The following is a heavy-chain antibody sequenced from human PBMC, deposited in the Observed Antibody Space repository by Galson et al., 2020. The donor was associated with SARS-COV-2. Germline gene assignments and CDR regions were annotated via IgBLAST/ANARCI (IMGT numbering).Heavy chain of an antibody. CDR3: AKEILGYSYWYGMYV. Sequence: GESLRLSCAASGLTLDDYAMHCVRQPQENGMEWVSPASWDGARTNYADSVKGRFTISRDNSKNSLYLQMNGLRAEDTALSYGAKEILGYSYWYGMYVWGKGTTVTVSS. J-gene: IGHJ6*04. CDR1: GLTLDDYA. D-gene: IGHD3-16*01. CDR2: ASWDGART. V-gene: IGHV3-43D*03.